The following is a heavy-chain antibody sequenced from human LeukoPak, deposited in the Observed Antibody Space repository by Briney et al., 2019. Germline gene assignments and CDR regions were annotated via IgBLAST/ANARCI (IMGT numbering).Heavy chain of an antibody. Sequence: TGGSLRLSCVASGFTFSTYWINWVRQAPGKGLEWVASINEGGSEGHYVDSVKGRFTISRDDAKNSGYLQMNSLRAEDTAVYYCSRLTWTAVAYWGQGTXVTVS. D-gene: IGHD3/OR15-3a*01. CDR2: INEGGSEG. CDR1: GFTFSTYW. CDR3: SRLTWTAVAY. V-gene: IGHV3-7*01. J-gene: IGHJ4*02.